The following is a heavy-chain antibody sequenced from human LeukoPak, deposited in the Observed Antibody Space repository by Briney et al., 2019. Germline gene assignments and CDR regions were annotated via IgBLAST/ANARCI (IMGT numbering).Heavy chain of an antibody. J-gene: IGHJ4*02. Sequence: PSETLSLTCAVSGGSISSSNWWSWVRQPPGKGLEWIGEIYHSGSTNYNPSLKSRVTISVDKSKSQFSLKLSSVTASDTAVYYCAREAVVNNFREYYFDYWGQGTLVTVSS. CDR3: AREAVVNNFREYYFDY. CDR2: IYHSGST. CDR1: GGSISSSNW. V-gene: IGHV4-4*02. D-gene: IGHD4-23*01.